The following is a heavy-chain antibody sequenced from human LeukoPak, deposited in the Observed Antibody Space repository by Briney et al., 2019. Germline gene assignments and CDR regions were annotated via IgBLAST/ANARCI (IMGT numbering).Heavy chain of an antibody. CDR1: GYTFTSNY. J-gene: IGHJ5*02. D-gene: IGHD3-9*01. Sequence: ASVKVSCKAFGYTFTSNYMHWVRQAPGQELEWMGWISAYNGNTNYAQKLQGRVTMTTDTSTSTAYMELRSLRSDDTAVYYCATDRSYYDILTGYYPTWFDPWGQGTLVTVSS. V-gene: IGHV1-18*04. CDR2: ISAYNGNT. CDR3: ATDRSYYDILTGYYPTWFDP.